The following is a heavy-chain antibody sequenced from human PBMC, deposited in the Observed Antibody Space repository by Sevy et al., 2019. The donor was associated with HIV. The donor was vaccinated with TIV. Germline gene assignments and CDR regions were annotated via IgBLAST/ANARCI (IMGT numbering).Heavy chain of an antibody. V-gene: IGHV3-23*01. CDR3: AGIFGDLFDY. Sequence: GGSLRLSCAASGFTFSSYAMSWVRQAPGKGLEWVSDISGSGGSTYYADSVKGRFTISRDNSKNPLYLQMNSLRAEDTAVYYCAGIFGDLFDYWGQGTLVTVSS. CDR1: GFTFSSYA. D-gene: IGHD3-3*01. J-gene: IGHJ4*02. CDR2: ISGSGGST.